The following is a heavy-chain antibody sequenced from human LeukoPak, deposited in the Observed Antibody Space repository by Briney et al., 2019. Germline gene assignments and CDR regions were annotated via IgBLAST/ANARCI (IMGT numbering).Heavy chain of an antibody. CDR2: IGGSGGNT. Sequence: GGSLRLSCAASGFTFSSYAMNWVRQAPGKGLGWVSSIGGSGGNTYYADSVKGRFTISRDNFKNTLYLQMNSLRAEDTAVYYCAKALGPGSNYFDYWGQGTLVTVSS. D-gene: IGHD3-16*01. J-gene: IGHJ4*02. CDR3: AKALGPGSNYFDY. V-gene: IGHV3-23*01. CDR1: GFTFSSYA.